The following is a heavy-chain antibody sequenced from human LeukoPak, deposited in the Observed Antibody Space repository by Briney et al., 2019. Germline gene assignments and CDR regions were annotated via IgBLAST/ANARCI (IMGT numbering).Heavy chain of an antibody. CDR1: GFTFSSYA. CDR2: ISGSGGST. D-gene: IGHD1-14*01. J-gene: IGHJ4*02. Sequence: GGSLRLSCAASGFTFSSYAMSWVRQAPGKGLEWVSAISGSGGSTYYADSVKGRFTISRDNSKNTLYLHMDSLRAEDTGVYYCARSNQADDYWGQGTLVTVSS. CDR3: ARSNQADDY. V-gene: IGHV3-23*01.